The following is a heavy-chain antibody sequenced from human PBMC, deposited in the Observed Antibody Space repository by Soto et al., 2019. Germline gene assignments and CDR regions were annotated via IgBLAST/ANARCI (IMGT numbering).Heavy chain of an antibody. D-gene: IGHD2-15*01. CDR2: IYYSGST. CDR1: GGSISSYY. J-gene: IGHJ4*02. CDR3: ARGVCFVGGNSYSIDY. Sequence: PSETLSLTCTVSGGSISSYYWSWTRQPPGKGLEWIGYIYYSGSTNYNPSLKSRVTISVGTSKNQFSLKLSSVTAADTAVYYCARGVCFVGGNSYSIDYCGPGTLLTVS. V-gene: IGHV4-59*01.